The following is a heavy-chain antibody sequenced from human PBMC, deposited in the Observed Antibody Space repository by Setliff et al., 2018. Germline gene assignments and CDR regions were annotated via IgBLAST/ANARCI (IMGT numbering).Heavy chain of an antibody. D-gene: IGHD3-16*01. V-gene: IGHV4-59*01. CDR1: GGSISGYY. Sequence: TLSLTCTVSGGSISGYYWSWIRQPPGKGLEWIGYIYHNGNTSFNPSLKTRVTMSVDTSKNQFALNLRSVTAADSAVYYCARDRTSYPYGLDVWGQGTTVTVSS. J-gene: IGHJ6*02. CDR2: IYHNGNT. CDR3: ARDRTSYPYGLDV.